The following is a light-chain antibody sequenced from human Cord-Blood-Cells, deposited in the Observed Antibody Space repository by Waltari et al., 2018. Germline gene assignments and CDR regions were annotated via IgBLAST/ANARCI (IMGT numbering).Light chain of an antibody. J-gene: IGKJ4*01. V-gene: IGKV1-33*01. CDR1: QDISNY. CDR3: QQYDNLPLT. Sequence: DIQMTQSPSSLSASVGDRVTITCPASQDISNYLNWYQQKPGKAPKLLIYDASNLETGAPARFSGSGSGTDFTFTISSLQPEDIATYYCQQYDNLPLTFGGGTKVEIK. CDR2: DAS.